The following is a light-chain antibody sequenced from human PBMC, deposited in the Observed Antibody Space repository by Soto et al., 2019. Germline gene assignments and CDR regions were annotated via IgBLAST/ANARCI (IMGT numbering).Light chain of an antibody. Sequence: DIPITQSPSTLSASVGDRVTITCRASQYIGKSLAWYQQKPGKAPKLLIYKASNLESEVPSRFSGSGSGTDFTFTISGLQPDDFATYYCQHYNSYLETFGQGTKVEVK. CDR1: QYIGKS. J-gene: IGKJ1*01. CDR3: QHYNSYLET. CDR2: KAS. V-gene: IGKV1-5*03.